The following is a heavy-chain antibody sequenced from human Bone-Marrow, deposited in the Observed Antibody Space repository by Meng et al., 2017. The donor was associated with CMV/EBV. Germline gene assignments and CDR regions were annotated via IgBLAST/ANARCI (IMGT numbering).Heavy chain of an antibody. D-gene: IGHD3-3*01. V-gene: IGHV3-74*01. Sequence: LTCAASGFTFSSYWMHWVRQAPGKGLVWVSRINSDGSSTSYADSVKGRFTISRDNAKNTLYLQMNNLRSEDTAVYYCARYYDFWSGYSYGMDVWGQGTTVTVSS. CDR3: ARYYDFWSGYSYGMDV. CDR1: GFTFSSYW. J-gene: IGHJ6*02. CDR2: INSDGSST.